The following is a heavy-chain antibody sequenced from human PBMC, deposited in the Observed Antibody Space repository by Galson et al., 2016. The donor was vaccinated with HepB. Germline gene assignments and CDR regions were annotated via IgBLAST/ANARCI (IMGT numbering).Heavy chain of an antibody. V-gene: IGHV3-30*04. CDR1: GFTFRSYS. CDR2: ISYDGSNK. D-gene: IGHD3-3*01. CDR3: AKGWSGPDS. J-gene: IGHJ4*02. Sequence: SLRLSCAAFGFTFRSYSMHWVRQAPGKGLEWVAVISYDGSNKYYADSVKGRFTISRDNSKNTLYVQMDSLKIDDTAVYYCAKGWSGPDSWGQGTLVTVSS.